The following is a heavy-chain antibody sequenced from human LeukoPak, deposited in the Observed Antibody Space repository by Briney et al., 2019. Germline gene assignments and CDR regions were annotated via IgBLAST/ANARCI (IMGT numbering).Heavy chain of an antibody. CDR2: INLNSGGT. V-gene: IGHV1-2*02. D-gene: IGHD3-9*01. J-gene: IGHJ4*02. CDR3: ARSPHILTGENFDY. CDR1: GYTFTSHF. Sequence: ASVKVSCKASGYTFTSHFMHWVRQAPGQGLEWMGWINLNSGGTNYAQKFQDRVTMTRDTSITTAYMELSRLRFDDTALYYCARSPHILTGENFDYWGQGTLVTVSS.